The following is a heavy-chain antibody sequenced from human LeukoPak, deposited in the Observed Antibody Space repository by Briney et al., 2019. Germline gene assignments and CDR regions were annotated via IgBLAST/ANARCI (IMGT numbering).Heavy chain of an antibody. CDR2: INHSGST. D-gene: IGHD3-10*02. J-gene: IGHJ5*01. V-gene: IGHV4-34*01. CDR3: ARYHSMDCSGRQNNWFDS. Sequence: SETLSLTCAVYGGSFSGYYWSWIRQPPGKGLEWIGEINHSGSTNYNPSLKSRVTISVDTSKNQFSLKLSSVTAADTAVYYCARYHSMDCSGRQNNWFDSWGQGTLVTVSS. CDR1: GGSFSGYY.